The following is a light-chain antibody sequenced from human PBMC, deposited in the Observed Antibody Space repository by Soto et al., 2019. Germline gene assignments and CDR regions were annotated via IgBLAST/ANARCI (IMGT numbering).Light chain of an antibody. CDR1: SSDVGGYNS. V-gene: IGLV2-14*03. CDR2: NVS. Sequence: QSALTKPASVSGSPGQPITISCTGTSSDVGGYNSVSWYQHHPGKAPKLMIYNVSNRPSGVSSRFSGSKSGNTASLTISGLQAEDEADYYCSSYTTSSTYVFATGTKFTVL. CDR3: SSYTTSSTYV. J-gene: IGLJ1*01.